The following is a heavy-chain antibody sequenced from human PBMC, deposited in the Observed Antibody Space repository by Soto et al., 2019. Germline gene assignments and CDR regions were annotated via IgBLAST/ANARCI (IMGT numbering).Heavy chain of an antibody. CDR1: GFNFGAYG. D-gene: IGHD4-17*01. CDR2: IIYHGDTS. Sequence: EVQLLEAGGGLIQPGGSLRLSCSASGFNFGAYGMSWVRQAPGKGLEWLSAIIYHGDTSYYADSVRGRFTISRDNSKNTLYLQLNDRGAADTAIYYCAKDYDYGVSLPYDCGGQGTLVTVSS. CDR3: AKDYDYGVSLPYDC. V-gene: IGHV3-23*01. J-gene: IGHJ4*02.